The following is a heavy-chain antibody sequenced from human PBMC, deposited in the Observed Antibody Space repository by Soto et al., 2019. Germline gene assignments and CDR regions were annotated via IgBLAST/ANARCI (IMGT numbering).Heavy chain of an antibody. J-gene: IGHJ4*02. CDR2: IQYSGNP. D-gene: IGHD6-13*01. CDR3: ARLYSSSWLKFDY. V-gene: IGHV4-59*01. CDR1: GGSIFNYY. Sequence: SETLSLTCTVSGGSIFNYYWSWIRQPPGKALEWIGYIQYSGNPNYNPSLKGRATVSLDTSKNQFSLRLSSVTAADTAVYYCARLYSSSWLKFDYWGKGTLVTVSS.